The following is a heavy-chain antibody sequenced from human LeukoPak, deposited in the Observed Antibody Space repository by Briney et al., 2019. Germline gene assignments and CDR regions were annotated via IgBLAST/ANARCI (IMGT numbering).Heavy chain of an antibody. Sequence: ASVKVSCKASGYTFTHYYMHWVRQAPGQGLEWMGSINPNSGGTNYAQKFQGRVTMTRDTSISTAYVELSRLRFDDTAVYYCALPEVGATSFDYWGQGTLVTVSS. J-gene: IGHJ4*02. V-gene: IGHV1-2*02. CDR3: ALPEVGATSFDY. D-gene: IGHD1-26*01. CDR2: INPNSGGT. CDR1: GYTFTHYY.